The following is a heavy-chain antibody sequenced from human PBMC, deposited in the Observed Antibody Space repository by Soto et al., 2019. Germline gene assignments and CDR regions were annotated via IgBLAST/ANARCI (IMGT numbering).Heavy chain of an antibody. CDR2: ISASGSGT. CDR3: AKVHYYDSTGYFRHFDS. CDR1: FTFGSYA. D-gene: IGHD3-22*01. V-gene: IGHV3-23*01. J-gene: IGHJ4*02. Sequence: GGSLRLSWGFTFGSYAMSWVRQAPGKGLEWVSIISASGSGTYSRDSVKGRFAISRDNSRNTLHLQMNSLRPEDTAVYFCAKVHYYDSTGYFRHFDSWGQGTQVTVSS.